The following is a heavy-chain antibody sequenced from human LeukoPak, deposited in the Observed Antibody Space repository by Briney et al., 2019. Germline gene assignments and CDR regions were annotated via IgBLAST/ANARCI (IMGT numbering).Heavy chain of an antibody. CDR2: ISWNSGSV. V-gene: IGHV3-9*01. CDR3: ARDWWFDP. CDR1: GFTFDDYA. J-gene: IGHJ5*02. Sequence: GGSLRLSCAASGFTFDDYAMHWVRQAPGKGLEWVSGISWNSGSVGYADSVKGRFTISRDNAKNTVYLQMTSLRAEDTAVYYCARDWWFDPWGQGTLVTVSS.